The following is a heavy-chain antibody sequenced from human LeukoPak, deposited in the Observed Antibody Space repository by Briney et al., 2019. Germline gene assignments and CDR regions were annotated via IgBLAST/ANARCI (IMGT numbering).Heavy chain of an antibody. CDR1: GFTFSSYA. CDR2: ISGSGGST. D-gene: IGHD6-19*01. CDR3: AKDGSSGWYDYYYGMDV. J-gene: IGHJ6*02. Sequence: GGSLRLSCAASGFTFSSYAMSWVRQAPGKGLEWVSAISGSGGSTYYADSMKGRFTISRDNSKNTLYLQMNSLKAEDTAVYYCAKDGSSGWYDYYYGMDVWGQGTTVTVSS. V-gene: IGHV3-23*01.